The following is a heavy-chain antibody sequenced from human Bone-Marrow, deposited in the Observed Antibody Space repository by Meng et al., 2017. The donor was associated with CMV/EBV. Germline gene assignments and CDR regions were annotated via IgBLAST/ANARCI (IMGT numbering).Heavy chain of an antibody. CDR2: MNPNSGNT. D-gene: IGHD6-19*01. J-gene: IGHJ4*02. CDR1: GYTFTSYD. CDR3: AREAPRSSGFDY. V-gene: IGHV1-8*01. Sequence: ASVKVSCKASGYTFTSYDINWVRQATGQGLEWMGWMNPNSGNTGYAQKFQGRVTMTRNTSISTAYMELSSLRSEDTAVYYCAREAPRSSGFDYWGQGTLVTVSS.